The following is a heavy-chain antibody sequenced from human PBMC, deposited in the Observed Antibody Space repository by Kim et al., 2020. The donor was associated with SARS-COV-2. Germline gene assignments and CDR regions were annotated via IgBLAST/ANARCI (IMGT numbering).Heavy chain of an antibody. V-gene: IGHV4-59*09. CDR3: ARGRYDIVTGYYAWDAFDI. J-gene: IGHJ3*02. Sequence: SRVTISVDTSKNRFSLKLSSVTAADTAVYYCARGRYDIVTGYYAWDAFDIWGQGTMVTVSS. D-gene: IGHD3-9*01.